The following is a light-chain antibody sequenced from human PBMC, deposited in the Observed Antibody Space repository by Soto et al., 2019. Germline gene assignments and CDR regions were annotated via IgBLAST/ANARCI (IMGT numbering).Light chain of an antibody. Sequence: QSALTQPASVSGSPGQSITISCTGTSSDIGAYNSVSWYQQHPGKAPQLIIYDVSYRPSGISSRFSGSKSGNTASLTISGLQAADEADYYCSSYTTTGARVFGGGTKLTVL. V-gene: IGLV2-14*01. CDR1: SSDIGAYNS. CDR2: DVS. CDR3: SSYTTTGARV. J-gene: IGLJ2*01.